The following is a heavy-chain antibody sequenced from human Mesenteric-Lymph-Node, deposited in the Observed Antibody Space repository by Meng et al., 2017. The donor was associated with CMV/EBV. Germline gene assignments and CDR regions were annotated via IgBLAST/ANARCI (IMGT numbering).Heavy chain of an antibody. CDR2: ISYDGSNK. CDR1: GFTLSSYS. D-gene: IGHD1-7*01. V-gene: IGHV3-30*04. Sequence: GESLKISCAASGFTLSSYSMHWVRQAPGKGLEWVAVISYDGSNKYYADSVKGRFTISRDNSKNTLYLQMNSLRAEDTAVYYCASDGLELGAGGYYFDYWGQGTLVTVSS. J-gene: IGHJ4*02. CDR3: ASDGLELGAGGYYFDY.